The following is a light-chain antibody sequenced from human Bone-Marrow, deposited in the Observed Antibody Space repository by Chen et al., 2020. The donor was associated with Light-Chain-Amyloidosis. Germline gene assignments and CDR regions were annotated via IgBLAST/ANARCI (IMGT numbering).Light chain of an antibody. J-gene: IGLJ3*02. Sequence: SDVLTQPSSVSVAPGQTATIACGGNNIGSTSVHWYQQTPGQAPLLVVSDDSDRPSGIPARLSGSNSGNTATLTISRVEAGDEADYYRQVWDRSSDRPVFGGGTKLTVL. V-gene: IGLV3-21*02. CDR3: QVWDRSSDRPV. CDR1: NIGSTS. CDR2: DDS.